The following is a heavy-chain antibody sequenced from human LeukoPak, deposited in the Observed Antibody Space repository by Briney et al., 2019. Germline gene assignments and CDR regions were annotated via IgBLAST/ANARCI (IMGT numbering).Heavy chain of an antibody. J-gene: IGHJ4*02. CDR2: IYPGDSDT. V-gene: IGHV5-51*01. D-gene: IGHD6-19*01. CDR3: ARLGHSSGWYEGCFDY. Sequence: GESLKISCKGSGYSFTSYWIGWVRQMPGKGLEWMGIIYPGDSDTRYSPSFQGQVTISADKSISTAYLQWSSLKASDTAMYYCARLGHSSGWYEGCFDYWGQGTLVTVSS. CDR1: GYSFTSYW.